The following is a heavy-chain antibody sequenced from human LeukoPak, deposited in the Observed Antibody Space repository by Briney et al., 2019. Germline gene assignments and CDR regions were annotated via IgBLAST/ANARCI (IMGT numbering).Heavy chain of an antibody. V-gene: IGHV4-31*03. J-gene: IGHJ4*02. Sequence: SETLSLTCTVSGGSLSSGDYYWSWIRQHPGTGLEWIGYIYYSGSTYYNPSLESRVTISVDTSKNQFSLKLSSVTAADTAVYYCARVDYYGSGNYFDYWGQGTLVTVSS. CDR3: ARVDYYGSGNYFDY. CDR1: GGSLSSGDYY. CDR2: IYYSGST. D-gene: IGHD3-10*01.